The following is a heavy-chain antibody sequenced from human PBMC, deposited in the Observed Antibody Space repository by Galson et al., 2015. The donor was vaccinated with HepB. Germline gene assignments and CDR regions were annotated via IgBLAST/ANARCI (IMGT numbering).Heavy chain of an antibody. CDR2: ISAYNDNT. CDR1: GYTFTSYG. D-gene: IGHD6-6*01. Sequence: SVKVSCKASGYTFTSYGISWVRQAPGQGLEWMGWISAYNDNTNYALKLQGRVTITTDTSTSTVYMELRSLRSDDTAVYYCARARYSSSPPDYWGQGTLVTVSS. V-gene: IGHV1-18*01. J-gene: IGHJ4*02. CDR3: ARARYSSSPPDY.